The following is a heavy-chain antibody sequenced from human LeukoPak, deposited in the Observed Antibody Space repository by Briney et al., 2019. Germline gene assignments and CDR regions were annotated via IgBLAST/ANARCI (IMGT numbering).Heavy chain of an antibody. V-gene: IGHV1-2*02. CDR3: ARDHCSSTSCSNWFDP. CDR1: GYTFTGYY. J-gene: IGHJ5*02. D-gene: IGHD2-2*01. Sequence: ASVKVSCKASGYTFTGYYMHWVRQAPGQGLEWMGWINPNSGGTNYAQKFQGRVTMTRDTSISTAYMELSRLGSDDTAVYYCARDHCSSTSCSNWFDPWGQGTLVTVSS. CDR2: INPNSGGT.